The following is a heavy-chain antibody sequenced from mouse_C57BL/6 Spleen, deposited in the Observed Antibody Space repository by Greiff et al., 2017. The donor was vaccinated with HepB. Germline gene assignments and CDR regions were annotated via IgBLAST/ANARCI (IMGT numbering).Heavy chain of an antibody. CDR2: IRLKSDNYAK. Sequence: EVQLQQSGGGLVQPGGSMKLSCVASGFTFSNYWMTWVRQSPEKGLEWVAQIRLKSDNYAKHYAESVQGRFTNSRADSKSSVYLQMNNLKAEDTGIYYCTDDGYYVAWFAYWGQGTLVTVSA. CDR3: TDDGYYVAWFAY. D-gene: IGHD2-3*01. J-gene: IGHJ3*01. V-gene: IGHV6-3*01. CDR1: GFTFSNYW.